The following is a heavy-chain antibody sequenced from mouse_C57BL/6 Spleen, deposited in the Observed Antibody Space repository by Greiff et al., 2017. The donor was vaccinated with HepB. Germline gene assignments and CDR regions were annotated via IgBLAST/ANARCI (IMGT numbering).Heavy chain of an antibody. D-gene: IGHD4-1*01. CDR3: ARTGTTKTWFAY. V-gene: IGHV1-66*01. Sequence: QVHVKQSGPELVKPGASVKISCKASGYSFTSYYIHWVKQRPGQGLEWIGWIYPGSGNTKYNEKFKGKATLTADTSSSTAYMQLSSLTSEDSAVYYCARTGTTKTWFAYWGQGTLVTVSA. J-gene: IGHJ3*01. CDR2: IYPGSGNT. CDR1: GYSFTSYY.